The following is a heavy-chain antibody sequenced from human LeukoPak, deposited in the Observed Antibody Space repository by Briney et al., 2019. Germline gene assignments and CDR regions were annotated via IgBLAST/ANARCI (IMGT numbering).Heavy chain of an antibody. V-gene: IGHV3-7*01. Sequence: PGGSLRLSCAASGFTFSTNWMSWVRQAPGRGLEWVANINQDGSEKYYVDSVKGRFTVSRDNAKNTLYLQMNSLRAEDTAVYYCVRGNDYGDYLDYWGQGTLVTVSS. CDR2: INQDGSEK. CDR3: VRGNDYGDYLDY. D-gene: IGHD4-17*01. CDR1: GFTFSTNW. J-gene: IGHJ4*02.